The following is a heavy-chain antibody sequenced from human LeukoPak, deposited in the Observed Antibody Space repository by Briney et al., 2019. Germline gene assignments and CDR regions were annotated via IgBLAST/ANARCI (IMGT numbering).Heavy chain of an antibody. Sequence: SQTLSLTCAISGDSVSSNSAAWNWIRQSPSRGLEWLGRTYYRSKWYNEYAVSVKSRIIINPDTSKNQFSLKLSSVTAADTAVYYCATGGGPGWFGELFRGYFFDYWGQGTLVTVSS. D-gene: IGHD3-10*01. J-gene: IGHJ4*02. V-gene: IGHV6-1*01. CDR1: GDSVSSNSAA. CDR2: TYYRSKWYN. CDR3: ATGGGPGWFGELFRGYFFDY.